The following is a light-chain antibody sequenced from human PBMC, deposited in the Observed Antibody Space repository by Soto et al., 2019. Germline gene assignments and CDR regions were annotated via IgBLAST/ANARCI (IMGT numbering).Light chain of an antibody. CDR1: SSDVDTYNY. Sequence: QSALTQPASVSGSPGQSITISCSGISSDVDTYNYVSWYQLHPGKAPKVVIYDVSSRPSGVSNRFSGSRSGNTASLTISGLQAEDEAHYYCCSHSTGSPRYVFGTGTKVTVL. V-gene: IGLV2-14*03. CDR3: CSHSTGSPRYV. CDR2: DVS. J-gene: IGLJ1*01.